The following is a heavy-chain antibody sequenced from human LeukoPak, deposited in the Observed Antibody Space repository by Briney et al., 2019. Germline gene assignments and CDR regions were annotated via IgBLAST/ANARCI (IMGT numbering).Heavy chain of an antibody. J-gene: IGHJ3*02. CDR2: INHSGST. CDR3: ARGVEMAVDAFDI. V-gene: IGHV4-34*01. D-gene: IGHD5-24*01. CDR1: GGSFSGYY. Sequence: PSETLSLTCAVYGGSFSGYYWSWIRQPPGKGLEWIGEINHSGSTNYNPSLKSRVTISVDTSKNQFSLKLSSVTAADTAVYYCARGVEMAVDAFDIWGQGTMVTVSS.